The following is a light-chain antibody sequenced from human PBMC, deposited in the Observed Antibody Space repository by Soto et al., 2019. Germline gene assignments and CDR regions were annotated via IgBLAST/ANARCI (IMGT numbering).Light chain of an antibody. CDR1: SSNIGAGYD. J-gene: IGLJ1*01. CDR3: QSYDSSLSVLYV. Sequence: QSVLTQPPSVSGAPGQRVTISCTGSSSNIGAGYDVHWYQHLPGTAPKLLIYGNSNRPSGVPDRLSGSKSGTSASLAITGLQAEDEADYYCQSYDSSLSVLYVFGTGTKVTVL. V-gene: IGLV1-40*01. CDR2: GNS.